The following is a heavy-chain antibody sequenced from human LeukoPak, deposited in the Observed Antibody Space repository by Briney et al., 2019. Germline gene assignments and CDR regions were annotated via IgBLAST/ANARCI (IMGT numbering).Heavy chain of an antibody. J-gene: IGHJ3*02. D-gene: IGHD6-13*01. CDR1: GGSISGSSYY. CDR3: ARLVAAAADAFDI. V-gene: IGHV4-39*01. CDR2: IYYSGST. Sequence: PSETLSLTCTVSGGSISGSSYYWGWIRQPPGKGLEWIGSIYYSGSTYYNPSLKSRVTTSVDTSKNQFSLRLSSVTAADTAVYYCARLVAAAADAFDIWGQGTMVTVSS.